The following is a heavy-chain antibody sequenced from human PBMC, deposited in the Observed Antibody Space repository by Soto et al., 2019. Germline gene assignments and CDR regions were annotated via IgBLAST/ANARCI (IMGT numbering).Heavy chain of an antibody. CDR1: GYTFTSYG. CDR2: ISAYNGNT. CDR3: ARDGSGYDGYYYYYMDV. J-gene: IGHJ6*03. Sequence: ASVKVSCKASGYTFTSYGISWVRQAPGQGLEWMGWISAYNGNTNYEQKLQGRVTMTTDTSTSTAYMELRSLRSDDTAVYYCARDGSGYDGYYYYYMDVWGKGTTVTVSS. D-gene: IGHD5-12*01. V-gene: IGHV1-18*01.